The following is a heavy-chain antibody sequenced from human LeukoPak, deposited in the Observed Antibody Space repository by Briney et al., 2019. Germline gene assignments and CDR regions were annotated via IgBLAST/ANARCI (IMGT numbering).Heavy chain of an antibody. CDR3: AKDIFRVAERGCDY. V-gene: IGHV3-9*01. D-gene: IGHD6-19*01. Sequence: GGSLRLSCAASGFTFDDYAMHWVRQAPGKGLEWVSGITWNSNSIGYADSVKGRFTISRDNAKNSLYLQMNSLRAEDTAFYYCAKDIFRVAERGCDYWGQGTLVTVSS. CDR2: ITWNSNSI. J-gene: IGHJ4*02. CDR1: GFTFDDYA.